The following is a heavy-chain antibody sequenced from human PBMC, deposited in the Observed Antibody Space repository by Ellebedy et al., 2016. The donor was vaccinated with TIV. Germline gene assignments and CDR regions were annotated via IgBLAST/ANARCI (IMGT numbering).Heavy chain of an antibody. CDR2: ISYDGSNK. Sequence: GGSLRLXCAASGFTFSSYAMHWVRQAPGKGLEWVAVISYDGSNKYYADSVKGRFTISRDNSKNTLYLQMNSLRAEDTAVYYCARASTVTNRGSFDYWGQGTLVTVSS. V-gene: IGHV3-30-3*01. D-gene: IGHD4-17*01. J-gene: IGHJ4*02. CDR1: GFTFSSYA. CDR3: ARASTVTNRGSFDY.